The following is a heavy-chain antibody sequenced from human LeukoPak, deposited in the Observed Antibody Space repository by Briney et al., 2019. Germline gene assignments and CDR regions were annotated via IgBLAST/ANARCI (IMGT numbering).Heavy chain of an antibody. CDR2: IRGSGGST. Sequence: GGSLRLSCAASGFTFSSYAMSWVRQARGKGLEWVSAIRGSGGSTYYADSVKGRFTISRDNSKDTLYLQMNSLRAEDTAVYYCASFQTVVTTPFDYWGQGTLVTVSS. D-gene: IGHD4-23*01. J-gene: IGHJ4*02. CDR1: GFTFSSYA. CDR3: ASFQTVVTTPFDY. V-gene: IGHV3-23*01.